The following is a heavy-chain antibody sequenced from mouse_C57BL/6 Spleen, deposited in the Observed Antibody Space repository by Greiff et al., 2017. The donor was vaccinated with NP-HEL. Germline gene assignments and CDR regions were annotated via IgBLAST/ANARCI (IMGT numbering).Heavy chain of an antibody. V-gene: IGHV1-39*01. Sequence: EVKLMESGPELVKPGASVKISCKASGYSFTDYNMNWVKQSNGKSLEWIGVINPNYGTTSYNQKFKGKATLTVDQSSSTAYMQLNSLTSEDSAVYYCARSRLGRRYFDVWGTGTTVTVSS. CDR3: ARSRLGRRYFDV. CDR2: INPNYGTT. J-gene: IGHJ1*03. D-gene: IGHD4-1*01. CDR1: GYSFTDYN.